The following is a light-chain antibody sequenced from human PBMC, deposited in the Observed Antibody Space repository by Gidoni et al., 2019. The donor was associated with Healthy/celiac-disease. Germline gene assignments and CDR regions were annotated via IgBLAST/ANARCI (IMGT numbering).Light chain of an antibody. CDR1: QSFSSN. CDR3: QQYNNWPPMYT. V-gene: IGKV3-15*01. Sequence: EIVMTQSPATLSVSPGERATLSCRASQSFSSNLAWYQQKPGQAPRLLIYGASTRATGIPARFSGSGSGTEFTLTISSLQSEDFAVYYCQQYNNWPPMYTFXQXTKLEIK. CDR2: GAS. J-gene: IGKJ2*01.